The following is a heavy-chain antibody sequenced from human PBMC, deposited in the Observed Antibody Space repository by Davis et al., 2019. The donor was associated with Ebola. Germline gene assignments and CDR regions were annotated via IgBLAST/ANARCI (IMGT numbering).Heavy chain of an antibody. J-gene: IGHJ6*02. Sequence: MPSETSLTCTVSGGSISSYYWSWIRQPPGKGLEWIGYIYYSGSTNYNPSLKSRVTISVDTSKNQISLRLNSVTAADTAVYYCARDLSRFPPYYRMDVWGQGTTVTVSS. CDR1: GGSISSYY. D-gene: IGHD2-2*01. V-gene: IGHV4-59*01. CDR2: IYYSGST. CDR3: ARDLSRFPPYYRMDV.